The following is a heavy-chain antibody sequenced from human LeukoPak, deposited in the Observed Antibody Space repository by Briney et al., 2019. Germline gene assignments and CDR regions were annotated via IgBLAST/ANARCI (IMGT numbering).Heavy chain of an antibody. V-gene: IGHV4-31*03. CDR1: GGSISSGGHY. CDR2: IYDSRFT. Sequence: PSQTLSLTCTVSGGSISSGGHYWTWIRQHPGKGLEWIGSIYDSRFTYYSPSLKSRVSTSVDSSENQLSLKLNSVTAADTAVYYCAGGFDSSKMAYWGQGTLVTVSS. J-gene: IGHJ4*02. CDR3: AGGFDSSKMAY. D-gene: IGHD6-13*01.